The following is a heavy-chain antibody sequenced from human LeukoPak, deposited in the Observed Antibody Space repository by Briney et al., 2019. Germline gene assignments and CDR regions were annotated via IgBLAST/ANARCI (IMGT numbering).Heavy chain of an antibody. Sequence: GGSLRLSCAASGFTVSSNYMSWVRQAPGKGLEWVSVIYSGGSTYYADSVKGRFTISRDNSKNTLYLQMNSLRAEDTAVYYCARAPGSWYFDYWGQGTLVTVSS. J-gene: IGHJ4*02. CDR1: GFTVSSNY. V-gene: IGHV3-53*01. CDR2: IYSGGST. CDR3: ARAPGSWYFDY. D-gene: IGHD2-15*01.